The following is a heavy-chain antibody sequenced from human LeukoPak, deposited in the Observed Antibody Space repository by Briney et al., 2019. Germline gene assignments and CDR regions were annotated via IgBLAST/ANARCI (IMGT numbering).Heavy chain of an antibody. CDR2: ISSSSSYI. CDR1: GFTFSSYS. D-gene: IGHD3-10*02. Sequence: GGSLRLSCAASGFTFSSYSMNWVRQAPGKGLEWVSSISSSSSYIYYADSVKGRFTISRGNAKNSLYLQMNSLRAEDTAVFYCAELGITMIGGVWGKGTTVTISS. V-gene: IGHV3-21*01. CDR3: AELGITMIGGV. J-gene: IGHJ6*04.